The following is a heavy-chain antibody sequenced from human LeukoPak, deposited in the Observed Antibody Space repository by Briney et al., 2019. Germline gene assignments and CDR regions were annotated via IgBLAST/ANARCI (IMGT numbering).Heavy chain of an antibody. CDR3: ARDGEQWLVKGVYFDY. Sequence: GGSLRLSCAASGFTFSSYAMHWVRQAPGKGLEWVAVISYDASNKYYADSVKGRLTISRDNSKKTLYLQMNSLRAEDTAVYYCARDGEQWLVKGVYFDYWGQGTLVTVSS. J-gene: IGHJ4*02. CDR1: GFTFSSYA. V-gene: IGHV3-30*04. D-gene: IGHD6-19*01. CDR2: ISYDASNK.